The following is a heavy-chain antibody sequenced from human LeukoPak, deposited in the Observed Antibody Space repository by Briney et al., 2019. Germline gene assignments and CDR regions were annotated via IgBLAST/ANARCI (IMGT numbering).Heavy chain of an antibody. J-gene: IGHJ4*02. D-gene: IGHD3-10*01. V-gene: IGHV3-30*18. CDR2: ISYDGSTK. Sequence: GGSLRLSCEASGFTFSNYAMHWVRRAPGEGLEWVALISYDGSTKHYADSVKGRFTISRDNSKNTLSLQINSLRSEDTAVYYCAKDLHYYGPGSSPQYWGQGTLVTVSS. CDR3: AKDLHYYGPGSSPQY. CDR1: GFTFSNYA.